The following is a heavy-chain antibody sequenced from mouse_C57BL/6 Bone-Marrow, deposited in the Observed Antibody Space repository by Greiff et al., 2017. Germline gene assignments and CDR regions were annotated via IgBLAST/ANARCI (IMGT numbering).Heavy chain of an antibody. CDR1: GYTFTSYW. V-gene: IGHV1-55*01. CDR3: VGNLLWLLPYYFDY. J-gene: IGHJ2*01. CDR2: IYPGSGST. Sequence: VQLQQSGAELVKPGASVKMSCKASGYTFTSYWITWVKQRPGQGLEWIGDIYPGSGSTNYNEKFKSKATLTVDTSSSTAYMRLSSLTSEDSAVYYCVGNLLWLLPYYFDYWGQGTTLTVSS. D-gene: IGHD2-9*01.